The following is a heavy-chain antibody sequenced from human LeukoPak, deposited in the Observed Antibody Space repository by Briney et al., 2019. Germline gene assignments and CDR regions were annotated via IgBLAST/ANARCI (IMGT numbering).Heavy chain of an antibody. CDR3: AKDGSFYGSGLY. Sequence: GGSLRLSCAASGFTFSSYAMSWVRQAPGKGLEWVSAISGSGGSTYYADSVKGRFTISRDNSKNTLYPQMNSLRAEDTAVYYCAKDGSFYGSGLYWGQGTLVTVSS. D-gene: IGHD3-10*01. V-gene: IGHV3-23*01. CDR1: GFTFSSYA. J-gene: IGHJ4*02. CDR2: ISGSGGST.